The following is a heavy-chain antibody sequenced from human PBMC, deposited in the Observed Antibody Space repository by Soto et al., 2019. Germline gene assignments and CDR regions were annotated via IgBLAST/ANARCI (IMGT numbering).Heavy chain of an antibody. Sequence: AASVKVSCKASGGTFSSYAISWVRQAPGQGLEWMGGIIPIFGTANYAQKFQGRVTITADESTSTAYMELSSLRSEDTAVYYCASPLRRPNAFDIWGQGTMVTVSS. CDR2: IIPIFGTA. V-gene: IGHV1-69*13. CDR1: GGTFSSYA. J-gene: IGHJ3*02. CDR3: ASPLRRPNAFDI. D-gene: IGHD3-16*01.